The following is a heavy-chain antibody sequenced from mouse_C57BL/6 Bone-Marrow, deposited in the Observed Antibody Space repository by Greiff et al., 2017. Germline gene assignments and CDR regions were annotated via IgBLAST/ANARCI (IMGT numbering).Heavy chain of an antibody. V-gene: IGHV1-78*01. J-gene: IGHJ1*03. Sequence: QVQLQQSDAELVKPGASVKISCKVSGYTFTDHTIHWMKQRPEQGLEWIGYIYPRDGSTKYNEKFKDKATLTADNSSSTAYMQLNSLTSEDSAVYFCASYYGSSPVGYFDVWGTGTTVTVSS. CDR1: GYTFTDHT. D-gene: IGHD1-1*01. CDR3: ASYYGSSPVGYFDV. CDR2: IYPRDGST.